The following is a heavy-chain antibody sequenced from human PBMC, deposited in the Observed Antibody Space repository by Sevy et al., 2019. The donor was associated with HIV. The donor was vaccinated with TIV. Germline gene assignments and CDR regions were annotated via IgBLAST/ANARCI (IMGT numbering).Heavy chain of an antibody. Sequence: GGSLRLSCAASGFTFSSFGMHWVRQAPGKGLEWLAVIWFDGSNTYYADSVRGRFTISRDISKNTLPIQMNSLRAEDTAGYYCAIDLEFYDHGDYGPAFMPDFWGHGTLVTVSS. CDR3: AIDLEFYDHGDYGPAFMPDF. CDR1: GFTFSSFG. V-gene: IGHV3-33*01. D-gene: IGHD4-17*01. J-gene: IGHJ4*01. CDR2: IWFDGSNT.